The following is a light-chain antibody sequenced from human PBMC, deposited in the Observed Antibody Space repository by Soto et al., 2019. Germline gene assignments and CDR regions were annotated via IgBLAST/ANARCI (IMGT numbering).Light chain of an antibody. CDR2: DAS. J-gene: IGKJ1*01. CDR1: QSISAW. V-gene: IGKV1-5*01. CDR3: LQYNSPPLT. Sequence: DIQMTQSPSTLSASVGDRVTITCRASQSISAWLAWFQQKPGRAPKLLIYDASRLESGVPSRFSGSGSGTEFTLTISSLQPEDFATYYCLQYNSPPLTFGQGTKVEI.